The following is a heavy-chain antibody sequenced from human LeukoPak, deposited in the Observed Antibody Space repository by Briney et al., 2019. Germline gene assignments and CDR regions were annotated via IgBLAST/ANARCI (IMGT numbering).Heavy chain of an antibody. CDR3: ARAYGSGLDYYYMDV. CDR1: EFSFSAYS. J-gene: IGHJ6*03. Sequence: GGSLRLSCSASEFSFSAYSMNWVRQAPGKGLEWVSSISNTGNHIYYADSVKGRFTISRDNAKNSLYLQMNSLRGEDTAVYYCARAYGSGLDYYYMDVWGKGTTVTVSS. D-gene: IGHD3-10*01. V-gene: IGHV3-21*06. CDR2: ISNTGNHI.